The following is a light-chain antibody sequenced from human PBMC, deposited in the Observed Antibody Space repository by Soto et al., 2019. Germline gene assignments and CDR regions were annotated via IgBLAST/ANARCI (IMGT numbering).Light chain of an antibody. J-gene: IGLJ1*01. CDR2: AAS. CDR3: QTFDSARSAYV. Sequence: SVLTQPPSVCGAPGQKVTISCTGSSFSIGANYDVPWHQPLPGTPPKLLIYAASLRPSGVPDRFSGANSGRSRSLASTGLEAGSEADYYCQTFDSARSAYVFGTGTKVTVL. CDR1: SFSIGANYD. V-gene: IGLV1-40*01.